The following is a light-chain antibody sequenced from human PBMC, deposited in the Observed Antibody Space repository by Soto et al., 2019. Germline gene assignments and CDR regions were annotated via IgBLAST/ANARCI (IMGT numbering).Light chain of an antibody. J-gene: IGLJ1*01. CDR3: SSYTTSNTRQIV. CDR2: DVS. Sequence: QSVLTQPASESGSPGQSITLSCTGTSSDVGAYSYVSWYQHHPGKAPKLMIYDVSNRPSGVSNRFSGSKSGNTASLTISGLQPEDEADYYCSSYTTSNTRQIVFGTGTKVTVL. CDR1: SSDVGAYSY. V-gene: IGLV2-14*03.